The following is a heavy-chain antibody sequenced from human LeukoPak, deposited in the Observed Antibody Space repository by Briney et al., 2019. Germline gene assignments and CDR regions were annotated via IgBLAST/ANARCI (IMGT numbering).Heavy chain of an antibody. CDR3: AKDVDSSEGFDY. CDR2: ISWNSGSI. Sequence: PGGSLRLSSAASGFTFDDYAMHWVRQAPGKGLEWVSGISWNSGSIGYADSVKGRFTISRDNAKNSLYLQMNSLRAEDTALYYCAKDVDSSEGFDYWGQGTLVTVSS. CDR1: GFTFDDYA. D-gene: IGHD3-22*01. J-gene: IGHJ4*02. V-gene: IGHV3-9*01.